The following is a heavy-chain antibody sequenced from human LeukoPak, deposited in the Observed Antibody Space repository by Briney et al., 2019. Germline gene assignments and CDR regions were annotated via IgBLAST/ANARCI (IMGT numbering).Heavy chain of an antibody. J-gene: IGHJ3*02. CDR3: ARPGIAVAGDADDAFDI. V-gene: IGHV1-8*01. D-gene: IGHD6-19*01. CDR2: LNPDTGAT. Sequence: ASVKVSCETSGYTFSTYDINWVRQATGQGLEWVGYLNPDTGATVYAQKFQGRITITADESRSTAYMELSSLRSEDTAVYYCARPGIAVAGDADDAFDIWGQGTMVTVSS. CDR1: GYTFSTYD.